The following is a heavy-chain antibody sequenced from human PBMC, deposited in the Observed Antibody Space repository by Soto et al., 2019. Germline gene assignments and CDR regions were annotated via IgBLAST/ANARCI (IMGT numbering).Heavy chain of an antibody. J-gene: IGHJ4*02. CDR2: ISGSGGST. CDR1: GFTFSSYA. CDR3: ARRGSGSYYDY. V-gene: IGHV3-23*01. Sequence: EVQLLESGGGLVQPGGSLRLSCAASGFTFSSYAMRWVRQAPGKGLEWVSAISGSGGSTYYADSVKGRFTISRDNSKTTLYLQMNSLRAADTAVYYCARRGSGSYYDYWGQGTLVTVSS. D-gene: IGHD1-26*01.